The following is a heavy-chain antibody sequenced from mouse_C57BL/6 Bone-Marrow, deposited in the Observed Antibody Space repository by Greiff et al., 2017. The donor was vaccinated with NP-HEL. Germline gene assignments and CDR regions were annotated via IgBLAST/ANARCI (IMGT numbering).Heavy chain of an antibody. J-gene: IGHJ2*01. Sequence: EVQLQQSGPELVKPGASVKIPCKASGYTFADYNMDWVKQSHGKSLEWIGDINPNNGGTNYNEKFKNQATLTVDKSSSTAYMQLSSLTSEDSAVYSCARDSGYAFDYWGQGTTLTVSS. CDR2: INPNNGGT. V-gene: IGHV1-18*01. CDR3: ARDSGYAFDY. CDR1: GYTFADYN. D-gene: IGHD3-2*02.